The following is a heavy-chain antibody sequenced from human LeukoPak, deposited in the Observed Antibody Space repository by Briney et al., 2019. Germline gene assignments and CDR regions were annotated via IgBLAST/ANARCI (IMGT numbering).Heavy chain of an antibody. CDR1: GGSISSYY. V-gene: IGHV4-59*01. D-gene: IGHD1-7*01. CDR3: ASFRWKYSVFDY. J-gene: IGHJ4*02. Sequence: SETLTLTCTVSGGSISSYYWSWIRQPPGKGLEWVGYIYYSGSTNYNPSLKSRGTISVDASKNLFSLKLSSVTAADTAVYYCASFRWKYSVFDYWGQGTLVTVSS. CDR2: IYYSGST.